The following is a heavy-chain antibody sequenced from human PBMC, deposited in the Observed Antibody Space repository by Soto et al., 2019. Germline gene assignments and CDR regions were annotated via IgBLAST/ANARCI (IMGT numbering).Heavy chain of an antibody. D-gene: IGHD3-3*01. V-gene: IGHV6-1*01. CDR1: GDSVSSNSAA. CDR3: ARGRLRFLEWLSPDAFDI. J-gene: IGHJ3*02. CDR2: TYYRSKWYN. Sequence: QVQLQQSGPGLVKPSQTLSLTCAISGDSVSSNSAAWNWIRQSPSRGLEWLGRTYYRSKWYNDYAVSVKSRITINPDTSKNQFSLQLNSVTPEDTAVYYCARGRLRFLEWLSPDAFDIWGQGTMVTVSS.